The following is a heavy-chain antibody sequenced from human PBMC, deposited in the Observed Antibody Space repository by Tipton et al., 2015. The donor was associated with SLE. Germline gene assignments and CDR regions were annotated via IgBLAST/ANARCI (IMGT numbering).Heavy chain of an antibody. V-gene: IGHV4-31*03. J-gene: IGHJ3*02. CDR1: GGSISSGGYY. D-gene: IGHD1-20*01. CDR2: IYYSGST. Sequence: TLSLTCTVSGGSISSGGYYWSWIRQHPGKGLEWIGYIYYSGSTYYNPSPKSRVTISVDTSKNQFSLKLSSVTAADTAVYYCARDAGRDITGTHGAFDIWGQGTMVTVSS. CDR3: ARDAGRDITGTHGAFDI.